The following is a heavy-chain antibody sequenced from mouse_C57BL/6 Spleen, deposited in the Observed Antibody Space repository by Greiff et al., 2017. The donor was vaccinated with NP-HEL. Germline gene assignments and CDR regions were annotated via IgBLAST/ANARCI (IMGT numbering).Heavy chain of an antibody. CDR1: GYSITSGYY. CDR2: ISYDGSN. Sequence: EVQLVESGPGLVKPSQSLSLTCSVTGYSITSGYYWNWIRQFPGNKLEWMGYISYDGSNNYNPSLKNRISITRDTSKNQFFLKLNSVTTEDTATYYCAREGYYDYERGFDYWGQGTTLTVSS. J-gene: IGHJ2*01. CDR3: AREGYYDYERGFDY. V-gene: IGHV3-6*01. D-gene: IGHD2-4*01.